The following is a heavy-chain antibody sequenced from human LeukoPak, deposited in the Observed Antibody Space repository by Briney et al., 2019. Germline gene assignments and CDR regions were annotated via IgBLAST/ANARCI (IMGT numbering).Heavy chain of an antibody. CDR1: GGSISSSSYY. D-gene: IGHD3-3*01. J-gene: IGHJ5*02. CDR3: ARRLGDHYDFWSGYSDNWFDP. V-gene: IGHV4-39*01. Sequence: SETLSLTCTVSGGSISSSSYYWGWIRQPPGKGLEWIGSIYYSGSTYYNPSLKSRVTISVDTSKNQFSLKLSSVTAADTAVYYCARRLGDHYDFWSGYSDNWFDPWGQGTLVTVSS. CDR2: IYYSGST.